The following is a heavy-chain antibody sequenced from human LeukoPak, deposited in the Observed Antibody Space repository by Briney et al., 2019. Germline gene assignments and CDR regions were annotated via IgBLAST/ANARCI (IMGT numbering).Heavy chain of an antibody. CDR1: GFTISNYR. CDR2: ISSSSSSI. V-gene: IGHV3-48*01. Sequence: GGSLRLSCVGTGFTISNYRMNWVRQAPGKGLEWVSNISSSSSSIFFADSVKGRFTISRDNAKNSLDLQVNSLRAEDTAVYYCARETDSAFDIWGQGTMVTVSS. CDR3: ARETDSAFDI. J-gene: IGHJ3*02.